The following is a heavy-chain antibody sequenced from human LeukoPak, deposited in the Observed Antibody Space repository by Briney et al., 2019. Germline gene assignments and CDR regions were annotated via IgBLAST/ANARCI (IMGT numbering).Heavy chain of an antibody. CDR2: ISGSGGST. D-gene: IGHD4-17*01. Sequence: GGSLRLSCAASGFTFSSYEMNWVRQAPGKGLEWVSAISGSGGSTYNADSVKGRFTISRDNSKSTLYLQMNSLRAEDTAVYYCAKGGGDYENYYYYYMDVWGKGTTVTVSS. CDR3: AKGGGDYENYYYYYMDV. V-gene: IGHV3-23*01. CDR1: GFTFSSYE. J-gene: IGHJ6*03.